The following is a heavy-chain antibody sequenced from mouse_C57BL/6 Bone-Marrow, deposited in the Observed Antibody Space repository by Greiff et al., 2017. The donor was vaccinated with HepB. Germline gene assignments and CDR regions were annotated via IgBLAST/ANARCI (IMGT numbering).Heavy chain of an antibody. D-gene: IGHD1-1*01. Sequence: QVQLQQPGAELVKPGASVKMSCKASGYTFTSYWITWVKQRPGQGLEWIGDIYPGSGSTNYNEKFKSKATLTVDTSSSTAYMQLSSLTSEDSAVYYCARTSYGSSYAMDYWGQGTSVTVSS. CDR2: IYPGSGST. J-gene: IGHJ4*01. CDR3: ARTSYGSSYAMDY. CDR1: GYTFTSYW. V-gene: IGHV1-55*01.